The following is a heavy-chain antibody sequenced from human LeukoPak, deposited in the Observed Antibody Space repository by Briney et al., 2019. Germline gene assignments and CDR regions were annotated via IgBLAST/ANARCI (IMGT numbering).Heavy chain of an antibody. J-gene: IGHJ5*02. V-gene: IGHV1-2*04. Sequence: ASVKVSCKASGYTFTGYYMHWVRQAPGQGLEWMGWIYPNGGGTNYAQKFQGWVTMTRDTSISTAYMELSRLRSDDTAVYYCARDVNDILTGYSYNWFDPWGQGTLVTVSS. CDR3: ARDVNDILTGYSYNWFDP. D-gene: IGHD3-9*01. CDR1: GYTFTGYY. CDR2: IYPNGGGT.